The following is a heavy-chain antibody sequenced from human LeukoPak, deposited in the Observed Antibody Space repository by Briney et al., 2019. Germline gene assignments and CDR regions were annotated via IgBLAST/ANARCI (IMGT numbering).Heavy chain of an antibody. Sequence: ASVKVSCKASGYTFTSYGISWVRQAPGQGLEWMGWTSAYNGNTNYAQKLQGRVTMTTDTSTSTAYMELRSLRSDDTAVYYCARVSQWLGPDYYYYGMDVWGQGTTVTVSS. J-gene: IGHJ6*02. CDR2: TSAYNGNT. CDR1: GYTFTSYG. V-gene: IGHV1-18*01. D-gene: IGHD6-19*01. CDR3: ARVSQWLGPDYYYYGMDV.